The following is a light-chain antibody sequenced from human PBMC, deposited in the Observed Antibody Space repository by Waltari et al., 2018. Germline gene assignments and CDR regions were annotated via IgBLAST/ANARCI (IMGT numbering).Light chain of an antibody. J-gene: IGKJ1*01. CDR3: QHHVGLPLT. V-gene: IGKV3-20*01. Sequence: IVLTQSPGTPSLSPGERAPPSCRASQSVTRYLAWYQQKRGLAPRLLIYGTSNRATGIPDRFIGSGSGTDFSLTITGLEPEDSAVYYCQHHVGLPLTFGQGTTVEIK. CDR1: QSVTRY. CDR2: GTS.